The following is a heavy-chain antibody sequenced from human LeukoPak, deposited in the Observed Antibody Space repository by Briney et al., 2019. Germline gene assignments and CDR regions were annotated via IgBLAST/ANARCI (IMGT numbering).Heavy chain of an antibody. Sequence: PGGSLRLSCAASGFTFSSYSMNWVRQAPGKGLEWVSSISSSSSTIYYADSVKGRFTISRDNAKNSLYLQMNSLRAEDTAVYYCARGGLELGGPLHDAFDIWGQGTMVTVSS. J-gene: IGHJ3*02. CDR2: ISSSSSTI. V-gene: IGHV3-48*01. D-gene: IGHD1-26*01. CDR3: ARGGLELGGPLHDAFDI. CDR1: GFTFSSYS.